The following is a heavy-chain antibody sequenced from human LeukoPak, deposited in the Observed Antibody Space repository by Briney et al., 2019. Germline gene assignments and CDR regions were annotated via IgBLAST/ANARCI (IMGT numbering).Heavy chain of an antibody. Sequence: ASVKVSCKASGYTFTSYDISWVRQAPGQGLEWMGWISAYNGNTNYAQKLQGRVTMTTDTSTSTAYMELRSLRSDDTAVYYCASRGYSYGYVPYYYYMDVWGKGTTVTVSS. D-gene: IGHD5-18*01. V-gene: IGHV1-18*01. CDR3: ASRGYSYGYVPYYYYMDV. J-gene: IGHJ6*03. CDR1: GYTFTSYD. CDR2: ISAYNGNT.